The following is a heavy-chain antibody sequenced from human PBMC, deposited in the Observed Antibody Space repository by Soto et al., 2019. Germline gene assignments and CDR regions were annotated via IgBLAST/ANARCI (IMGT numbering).Heavy chain of an antibody. CDR2: ISYDGSNK. V-gene: IGHV3-30*18. CDR1: GFTFSSYG. J-gene: IGHJ4*01. D-gene: IGHD3-22*01. CDR3: AKDWPPEYYDCSGLFDY. Sequence: QVQLVESGGGVVQPGRSLRLSCAASGFTFSSYGMHWVRQAPGKGLEWVAVISYDGSNKYYADSVKGRFTMSRDNSKNTRNMKLNSLRAEDKEVYYCAKDWPPEYYDCSGLFDYLGQGTLVSVSS.